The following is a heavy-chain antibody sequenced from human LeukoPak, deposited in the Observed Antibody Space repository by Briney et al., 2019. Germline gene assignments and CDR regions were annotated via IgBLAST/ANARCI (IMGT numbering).Heavy chain of an antibody. CDR1: GGSFSGYY. D-gene: IGHD3-22*01. Sequence: PSETLSLTCAVYGGSFSGYYWSWIRQPPGKGLEWIGEINHSGSTNYNPSLKSRVTISVDTSKNQFSLKLSSVTAADTAVYYCARESYYDSSGYYFAFDIWGQGTMVTVSS. V-gene: IGHV4-34*01. CDR2: INHSGST. CDR3: ARESYYDSSGYYFAFDI. J-gene: IGHJ3*02.